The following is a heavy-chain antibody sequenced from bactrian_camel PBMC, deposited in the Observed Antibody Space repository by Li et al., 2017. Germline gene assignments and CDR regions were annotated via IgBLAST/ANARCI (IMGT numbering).Heavy chain of an antibody. CDR1: GFTFSSSW. V-gene: IGHV3S25*01. Sequence: QLVESGGGLVQPGGSLRLSCAASGFTFSSSWMTWVRQAPGKGLDWVSAINNGDGGVTQYADSVKGRFTISRDNAKNTVYLQMNSLKPEDTGMYYCAATPLPVGQYKYWGQGTQVTVS. CDR2: INNGDGGVT. CDR3: AATPLPVGQYKY. J-gene: IGHJ4*01.